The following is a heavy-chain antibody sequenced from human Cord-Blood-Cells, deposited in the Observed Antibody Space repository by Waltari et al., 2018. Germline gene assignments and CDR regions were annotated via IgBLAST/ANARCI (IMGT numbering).Heavy chain of an antibody. Sequence: QLQLQESGPGLVKPSATLSLTCTVPGGSISSSSYYSGWIRQPPGKGLEWIGSIYYSGSTYYNPSLKSRVTISVDTSKNQFSLKLSSVTAADTAVYYCARFIELSFDYWGQGTLVTVSS. CDR2: IYYSGST. CDR3: ARFIELSFDY. J-gene: IGHJ4*02. D-gene: IGHD2-8*01. V-gene: IGHV4-39*01. CDR1: GGSISSSSYY.